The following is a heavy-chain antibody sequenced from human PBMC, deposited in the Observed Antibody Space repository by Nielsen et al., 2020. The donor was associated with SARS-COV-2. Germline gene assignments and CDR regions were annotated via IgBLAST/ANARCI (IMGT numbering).Heavy chain of an antibody. CDR2: IYSDDSA. D-gene: IGHD7-27*01. CDR3: VRDNWGRMDV. CDR1: GFSVSSNY. V-gene: IGHV3-66*01. Sequence: GGSLRLSCAAPGFSVSSNYMSWVRQAAGKGLEWVSVIYSDDSASYADSVKGRFTVSRDNFKNMLFLQMNSLRAEDTGVYYCVRDNWGRMDVWGQGTTVTVSS. J-gene: IGHJ6*02.